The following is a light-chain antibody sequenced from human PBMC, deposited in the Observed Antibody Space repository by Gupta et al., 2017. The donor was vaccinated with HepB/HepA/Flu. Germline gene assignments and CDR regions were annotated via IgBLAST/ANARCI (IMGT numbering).Light chain of an antibody. J-gene: IGLJ2*01. CDR1: SSDVGGYNY. V-gene: IGLV2-14*03. Sequence: SALTQPASVSGSPGQSLTIPCTGTSSDVGGYNYVSWYQQHPGKAPKLMIYDVSNRPSGVSNRFSGSKSGNTASLTISGLQAEDEADYYCSSYTSSSTLVVFGGGTKLTVL. CDR2: DVS. CDR3: SSYTSSSTLVV.